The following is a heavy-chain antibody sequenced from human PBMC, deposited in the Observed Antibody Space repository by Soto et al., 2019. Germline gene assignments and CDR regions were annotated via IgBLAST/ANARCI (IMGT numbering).Heavy chain of an antibody. Sequence: PSETLSLTCAVSGGSISSSNWWSWVRQPPGKGLEWIGEIYHSGSTNYNPSLKSRVTISVDKSKNQFSLKLSSVTAADTAVYYCARAPPYYYDSSGHRGWFDPWGQGTLAT. J-gene: IGHJ5*02. V-gene: IGHV4-4*02. D-gene: IGHD3-22*01. CDR1: GGSISSSNW. CDR2: IYHSGST. CDR3: ARAPPYYYDSSGHRGWFDP.